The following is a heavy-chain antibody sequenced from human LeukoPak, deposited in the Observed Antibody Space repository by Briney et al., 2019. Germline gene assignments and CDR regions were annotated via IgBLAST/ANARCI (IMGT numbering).Heavy chain of an antibody. CDR2: IYHSGST. Sequence: SETLSLTCTVSGYSISSGYYWGWIRQPPGKGLEWIGSIYHSGSTYYNPSLKSRVTISVDTSKNQFSLKLSSVTAADTAVYYCARAYSGSDWFDPWGQGTLVTVSS. J-gene: IGHJ5*02. CDR3: ARAYSGSDWFDP. CDR1: GYSISSGYY. D-gene: IGHD3-10*01. V-gene: IGHV4-38-2*02.